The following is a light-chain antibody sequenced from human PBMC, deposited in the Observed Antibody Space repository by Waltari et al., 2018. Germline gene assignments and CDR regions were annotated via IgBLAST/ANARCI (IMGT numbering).Light chain of an antibody. CDR3: SSYTSVNTR. V-gene: IGLV2-14*03. Sequence: QSALTPPASMSGSPGQSITISCTGTSSDVAGFNFVSWYPQYPGKAPKPIIYDVANRPSGVSHRFSGSRSGNTASLTISGLQAEDEADYYCSSYTSVNTRFGGGTKLTVL. CDR1: SSDVAGFNF. J-gene: IGLJ2*01. CDR2: DVA.